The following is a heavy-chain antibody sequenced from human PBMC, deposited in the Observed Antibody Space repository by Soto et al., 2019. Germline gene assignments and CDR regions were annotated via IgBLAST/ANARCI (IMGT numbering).Heavy chain of an antibody. V-gene: IGHV4-59*01. J-gene: IGHJ4*02. CDR1: GGSISSYY. CDR3: ARATSRTAYCGGDCYSEIDY. D-gene: IGHD2-21*01. Sequence: SETLSLTCTVSGGSISSYYWSWIRQPPGKGLEWIGYIYYSGSTNYNPSLKSRVTISVDTSKNQFSLKLSSVTAADTAVYYCARATSRTAYCGGDCYSEIDYWGQGTLVTV. CDR2: IYYSGST.